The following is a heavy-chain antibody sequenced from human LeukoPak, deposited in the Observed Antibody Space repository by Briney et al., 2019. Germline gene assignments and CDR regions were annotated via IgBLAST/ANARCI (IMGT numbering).Heavy chain of an antibody. CDR2: IYTSGST. J-gene: IGHJ3*02. CDR3: ARGYCSSTSCYADAFDI. CDR1: SGSISSFY. Sequence: SETLSLTCTVSSGSISSFYWSWIRQPAGKGLEWIGRIYTSGSTNYNPSLKSRVTMSVDTSKNQFSLKLSSVTAADTAVYYCARGYCSSTSCYADAFDIWGQGTMVTVSS. V-gene: IGHV4-4*07. D-gene: IGHD2-2*01.